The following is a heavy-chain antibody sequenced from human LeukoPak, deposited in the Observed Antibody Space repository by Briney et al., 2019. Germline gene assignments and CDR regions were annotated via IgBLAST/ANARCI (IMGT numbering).Heavy chain of an antibody. CDR2: IRGSGGIT. Sequence: GGSLRLPCAASGFTLSTYSMYWVRQAPGKGLEWVSGIRGSGGITYYADSVKGRFTISGDNSDNTLYLQMNSLRVDDTAVYYCAKGRVVESILDYWGQGVLVTVSS. D-gene: IGHD3-3*01. CDR1: GFTLSTYS. V-gene: IGHV3-23*01. CDR3: AKGRVVESILDY. J-gene: IGHJ4*02.